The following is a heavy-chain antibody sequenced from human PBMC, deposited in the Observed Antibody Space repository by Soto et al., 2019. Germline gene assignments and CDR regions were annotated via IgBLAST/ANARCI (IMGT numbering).Heavy chain of an antibody. J-gene: IGHJ4*02. V-gene: IGHV3-33*03. Sequence: PGGSLRLSCAASGFTFSSYGMHWVRQAPGKGLEWVAVIWYDGSDKYYADSVKGRFTISRDNSKNTLYLQMNSLRAEDTAVYYCVSGYCSGGNCYRPFDYWGQGTLVTVSS. CDR3: VSGYCSGGNCYRPFDY. D-gene: IGHD2-15*01. CDR1: GFTFSSYG. CDR2: IWYDGSDK.